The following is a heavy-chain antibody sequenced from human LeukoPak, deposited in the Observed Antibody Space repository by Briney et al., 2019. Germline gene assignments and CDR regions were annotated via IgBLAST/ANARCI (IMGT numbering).Heavy chain of an antibody. D-gene: IGHD6-13*01. V-gene: IGHV4-39*01. CDR2: IYYSGNT. CDR1: GVSISSSNSY. J-gene: IGHJ5*02. CDR3: ARRYSSMPPPDP. Sequence: PSETLSLTCTVSGVSISSSNSYWGWIRQPPGKGLEWIGSIYYSGNTYYNASLKSQVSISIDTSKNQFSLKLSSVTAADTAVYYCARRYSSMPPPDPWGQGTLVTVSS.